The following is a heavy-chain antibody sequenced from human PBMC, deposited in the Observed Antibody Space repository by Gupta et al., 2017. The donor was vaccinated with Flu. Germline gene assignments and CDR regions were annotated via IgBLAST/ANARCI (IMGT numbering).Heavy chain of an antibody. V-gene: IGHV3-9*01. Sequence: RQAPGKGLEWVSGISWNSGSIGYADSGKGRFTISRDNAKNSLYLQMNSLRAEDTAFYYCVKGFYSSSYYFGYWGQGTLVTVSS. CDR2: ISWNSGSI. J-gene: IGHJ4*02. CDR3: VKGFYSSSYYFGY. D-gene: IGHD6-6*01.